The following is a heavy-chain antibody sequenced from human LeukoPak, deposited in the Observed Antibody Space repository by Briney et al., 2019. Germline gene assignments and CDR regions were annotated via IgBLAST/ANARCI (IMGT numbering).Heavy chain of an antibody. CDR2: IRAYNGNT. CDR1: GYTFTRYG. V-gene: IGHV1-18*04. CDR3: ARGCSGNSCYWNYYYYGMDV. Sequence: ASVKVSCKASGYTFTRYGINWVRQAPGQGLEWMGWIRAYNGNTNYTQKLQGRVTMTTDTSTSTAYMELRSLRSDDTAVYYCARGCSGNSCYWNYYYYGMDVWGKGTTVTVSS. D-gene: IGHD2-2*01. J-gene: IGHJ6*04.